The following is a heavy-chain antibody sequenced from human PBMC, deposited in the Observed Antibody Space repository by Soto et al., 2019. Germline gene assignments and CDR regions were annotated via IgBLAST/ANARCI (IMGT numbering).Heavy chain of an antibody. Sequence: SETLSLTCTVSGGSISRSYWSWIRHSPGKGLQWLGHIHSSGNADYNPSLNSRLILSVDTTKNQFSLNLSSVTAADTAVYFCARADSSGWFYLDYWGQGPLVTVSS. CDR1: GGSISRSY. CDR3: ARADSSGWFYLDY. J-gene: IGHJ4*02. CDR2: IHSSGNA. V-gene: IGHV4-59*01. D-gene: IGHD6-19*01.